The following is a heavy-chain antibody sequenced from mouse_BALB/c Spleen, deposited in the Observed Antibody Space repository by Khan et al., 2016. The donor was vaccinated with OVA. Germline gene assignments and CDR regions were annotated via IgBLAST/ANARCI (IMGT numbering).Heavy chain of an antibody. CDR2: KNTNTGEP. V-gene: IGHV9-3*02. Sequence: QIQLVQSGPELKKPGETVKISCKASGHNFKNNGINWVKQAPGKGLKWMGWKNTNTGEPTYADEFKGRFAFSLDTSANSAYLQLYNLKSEDTSTYFCARGDYYGSNSWFAYWGQVTLVTVTA. J-gene: IGHJ3*01. D-gene: IGHD1-1*01. CDR3: ARGDYYGSNSWFAY. CDR1: GHNFKNNG.